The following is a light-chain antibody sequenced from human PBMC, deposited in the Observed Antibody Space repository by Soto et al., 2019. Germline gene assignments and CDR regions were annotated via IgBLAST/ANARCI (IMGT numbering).Light chain of an antibody. CDR1: QSISSW. CDR3: QQYNGSPVS. J-gene: IGKJ4*01. CDR2: RAS. Sequence: DIQMTQSPSIVSAFVGDRVTITCRASQSISSWLAWYQQKPGEAPKLLISRASTLESGVPSRFSGSGSGTEFTLSISSLQPDDSATYYCQQYNGSPVSFGGGTRVEIK. V-gene: IGKV1-5*03.